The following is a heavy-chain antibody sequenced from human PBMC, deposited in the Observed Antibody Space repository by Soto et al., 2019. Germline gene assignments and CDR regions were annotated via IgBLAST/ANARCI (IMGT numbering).Heavy chain of an antibody. J-gene: IGHJ5*02. Sequence: RASETLSLTCTVSGGSVSSGSYYWSWIRQPPGKGLEWIGYIYYSGSTNYNPSLKSRVTISVDTSKNQFSLKLSSVTAADTAVYYCAIGLDLKRSGYSYGYQAWGQGTLVTVSS. CDR1: GGSVSSGSYY. CDR2: IYYSGST. D-gene: IGHD5-18*01. CDR3: AIGLDLKRSGYSYGYQA. V-gene: IGHV4-61*01.